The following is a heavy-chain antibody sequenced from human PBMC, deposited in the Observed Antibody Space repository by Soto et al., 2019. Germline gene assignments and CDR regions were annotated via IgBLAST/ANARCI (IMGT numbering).Heavy chain of an antibody. D-gene: IGHD6-19*01. Sequence: XVXLQESGPGLVKPSGTLSLTCAVSGDSVSSPYYWCWVRQPPGKGLEWIGEVFHTGTPSYNPSLRSRVTISMDKSNNQFSLDLSSVTAADTAVYYCARSAGWYAVHSWGPGTLVIVSS. CDR2: VFHTGTP. J-gene: IGHJ4*02. CDR3: ARSAGWYAVHS. CDR1: GDSVSSPYY. V-gene: IGHV4-4*02.